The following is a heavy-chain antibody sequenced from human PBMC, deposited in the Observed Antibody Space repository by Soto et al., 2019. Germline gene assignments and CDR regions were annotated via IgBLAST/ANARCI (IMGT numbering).Heavy chain of an antibody. V-gene: IGHV4-4*07. CDR1: GASISDYY. J-gene: IGHJ4*02. D-gene: IGHD6-13*01. CDR2: IYASGNT. CDR3: ARESRSALGTVEH. Sequence: QVQLQESGPGLVKPSETLSLTCTVSGASISDYYWSWIRQPAGTGLECIGRIYASGNTNYNPSLKSRVTMSVDTSKNQFSLTLNSVTAADTAVYYCARESRSALGTVEHWGRGTLVTVSS.